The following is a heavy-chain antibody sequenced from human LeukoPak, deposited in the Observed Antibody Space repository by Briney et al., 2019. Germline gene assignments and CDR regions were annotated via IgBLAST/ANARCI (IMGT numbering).Heavy chain of an antibody. CDR3: ARPTSDYSSGSSDWFDP. D-gene: IGHD6-19*01. Sequence: GGSLRLSCAASGFTFSDYYMSWIRQAPGKGLEWVSYISSSGSTIYYADSVKGRFTISRDNAKNSLYLQMNSLRAEDTAVYYCARPTSDYSSGSSDWFDPWGQGTLVTVSS. CDR1: GFTFSDYY. CDR2: ISSSGSTI. J-gene: IGHJ5*02. V-gene: IGHV3-11*04.